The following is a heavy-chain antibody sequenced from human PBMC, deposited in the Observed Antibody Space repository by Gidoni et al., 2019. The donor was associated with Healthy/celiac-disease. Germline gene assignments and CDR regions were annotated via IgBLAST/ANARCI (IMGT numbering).Heavy chain of an antibody. J-gene: IGHJ4*02. V-gene: IGHV3-23*01. CDR3: AKDFFAGIAVAGTGDYFDY. CDR2: ISGSGGST. CDR1: GFIFSSYA. D-gene: IGHD6-19*01. Sequence: EVKLLESGGGLVQPGGSMRLSCAAYGFIFSSYAMSWVRQAPGKGLGWFSAISGSGGSTYYADSVKGRFTISRDNSKNTLYLQMNSLRAEDTAVYYCAKDFFAGIAVAGTGDYFDYWGQGTLVTVSS.